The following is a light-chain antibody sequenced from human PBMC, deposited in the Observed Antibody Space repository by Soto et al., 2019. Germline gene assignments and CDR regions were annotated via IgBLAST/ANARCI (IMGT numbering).Light chain of an antibody. CDR1: QGISSY. V-gene: IGKV1-9*01. CDR3: HQHGGTPET. J-gene: IGKJ1*01. CDR2: AAS. Sequence: IQLTQSPSSLSASVGDRVTITCRASQGISSYLAWYQQKPGKAPKLLIYAASTLQSGVPSRFSGSRSGPEFILTISALEPEDSGIYHCHQHGGTPETFGQGTKVDIK.